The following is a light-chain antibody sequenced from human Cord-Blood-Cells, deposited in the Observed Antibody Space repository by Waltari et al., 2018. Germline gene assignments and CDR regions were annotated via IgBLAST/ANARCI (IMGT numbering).Light chain of an antibody. Sequence: DIQMTQSPSSLCASVGDRVTITCQASQDISNYLNWYQQKPGKAPKLLIYDASNLETGVPSRFSGSGSGTDFTFTISSLQPEDIATYYCQQYDNLLPLTFGGGTKVEIK. CDR2: DAS. V-gene: IGKV1-33*01. CDR1: QDISNY. J-gene: IGKJ4*01. CDR3: QQYDNLLPLT.